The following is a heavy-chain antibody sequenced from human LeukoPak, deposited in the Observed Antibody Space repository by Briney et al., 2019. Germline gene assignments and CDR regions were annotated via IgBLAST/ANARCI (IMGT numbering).Heavy chain of an antibody. J-gene: IGHJ4*02. Sequence: GESLKISCKASGYNFPSYWIGWVRQMPGKGLEWMGVIDPNDDDIRYSPPFQGQVTISADKSLSIVYLRWRSLKASDTAVYYCARRDASSGDRLDYWGQGSLVTVSS. CDR1: GYNFPSYW. V-gene: IGHV5-51*01. CDR3: ARRDASSGDRLDY. D-gene: IGHD2-21*01. CDR2: IDPNDDDI.